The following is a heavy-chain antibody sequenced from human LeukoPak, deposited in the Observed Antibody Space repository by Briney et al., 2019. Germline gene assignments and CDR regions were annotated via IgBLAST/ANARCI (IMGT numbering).Heavy chain of an antibody. V-gene: IGHV3-7*03. CDR2: MDEYGSDI. J-gene: IGHJ4*02. D-gene: IGHD5-12*01. CDR3: AKGRGYSGYDSIDY. CDR1: GFDFSGFS. Sequence: GGSLRLSCVVSGFDFSGFSMSWVRQAPGKGLEWVAIMDEYGSDIFYVESVKGRFIISRDNAKNSLYLQMNSLRAEDMALYYCAKGRGYSGYDSIDYWGQGTLVTVSS.